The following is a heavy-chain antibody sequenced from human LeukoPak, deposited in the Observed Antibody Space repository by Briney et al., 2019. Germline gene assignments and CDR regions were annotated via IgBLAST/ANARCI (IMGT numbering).Heavy chain of an antibody. CDR2: TSDYIGNR. V-gene: IGHV1-18*01. CDR1: GHSLINYG. Sequence: VASVKVSCKASGHSLINYGISWVRQAPGQGLEWMGWTSDYIGNRNIDYAQKFQGRVTMTTDTSTSTAYMELRSLRSDDTAVYYCARARYAGSSTDAFDFWGQGTMVSVSS. J-gene: IGHJ3*01. D-gene: IGHD1-26*01. CDR3: ARARYAGSSTDAFDF.